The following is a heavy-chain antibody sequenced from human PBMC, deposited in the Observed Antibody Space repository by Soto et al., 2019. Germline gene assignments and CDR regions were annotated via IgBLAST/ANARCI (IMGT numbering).Heavy chain of an antibody. CDR1: GGSINTFY. V-gene: IGHV4-4*07. J-gene: IGHJ4*02. Sequence: PSETLSLTCTVSGGSINTFYWSWVRQPAGKGLEWIGRIFSSGSTSFNPSLEGRVAMSVDTSKNHFSLNLSSATAADMAVYYCAREGSYSAYNFAHGIQLWSFDFWGQGALVTVSS. CDR2: IFSSGST. CDR3: AREGSYSAYNFAHGIQLWSFDF. D-gene: IGHD5-12*01.